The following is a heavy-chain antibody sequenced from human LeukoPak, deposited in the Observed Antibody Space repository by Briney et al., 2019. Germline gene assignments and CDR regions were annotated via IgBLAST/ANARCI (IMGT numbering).Heavy chain of an antibody. CDR2: ISGSGGIT. CDR1: GGSISSNSYY. V-gene: IGHV3-23*01. Sequence: PPETLSLTCAVSGGSISSNSYYWGWLRQPPGRGLEWVSAISGSGGITYYADSVKGRFTISRDNSKNTLYLQMNSLRAEDTAVYYCAKDQWLVPHAETHFDYWGQGTLVTVSS. D-gene: IGHD6-19*01. CDR3: AKDQWLVPHAETHFDY. J-gene: IGHJ4*02.